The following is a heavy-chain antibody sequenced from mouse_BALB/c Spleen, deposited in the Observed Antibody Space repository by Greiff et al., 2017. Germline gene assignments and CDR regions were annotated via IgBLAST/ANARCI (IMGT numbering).Heavy chain of an antibody. J-gene: IGHJ4*01. CDR1: GFSLTSYG. D-gene: IGHD1-1*01. CDR3: ARSPFITTVVAQMDD. V-gene: IGHV2-9*02. Sequence: VMLVESGPGLVAPSQSLSITCTVSGFSLTSYGVHWVRQPPGKGLEWLGVIWAGGSTNYNSALMSRLSISKDNSKSQVFLKMNSLQTDDTAMYYCARSPFITTVVAQMDDWGQGTSVTVSS. CDR2: IWAGGST.